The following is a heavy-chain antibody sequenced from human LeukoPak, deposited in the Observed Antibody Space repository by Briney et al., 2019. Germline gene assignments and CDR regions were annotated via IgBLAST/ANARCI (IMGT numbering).Heavy chain of an antibody. CDR3: ARDLSRYCSSTSCHTFDY. CDR2: IKQDGSEK. Sequence: GGSLRLSCAASGFTFSSYWMSWVRQAPGKGLEWVANIKQDGSEKYYVDSVKGRFTISRDNAKNSLYLQMNSLRAEDTAVYYCARDLSRYCSSTSCHTFDYWGQGTLVTVSS. J-gene: IGHJ4*02. CDR1: GFTFSSYW. V-gene: IGHV3-7*01. D-gene: IGHD2-2*01.